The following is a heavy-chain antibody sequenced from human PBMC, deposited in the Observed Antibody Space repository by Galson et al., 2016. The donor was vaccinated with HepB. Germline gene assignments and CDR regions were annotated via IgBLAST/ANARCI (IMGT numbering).Heavy chain of an antibody. Sequence: SLRLSCATSGFTFNNCGINWVRQAPGKGLEWVAVISYDGNNSHYADAVKGRFTISRDSSTNTVYLQMNSLRADDTAVYFCARDRGLLHYYYGMDVWGQGTTVTVSS. V-gene: IGHV3-33*08. CDR1: GFTFNNCG. CDR3: ARDRGLLHYYYGMDV. CDR2: ISYDGNNS. D-gene: IGHD4-17*01. J-gene: IGHJ6*02.